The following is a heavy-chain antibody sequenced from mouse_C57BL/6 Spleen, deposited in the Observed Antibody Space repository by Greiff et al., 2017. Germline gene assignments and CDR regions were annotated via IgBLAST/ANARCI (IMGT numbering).Heavy chain of an antibody. D-gene: IGHD2-4*01. CDR2: IDPSDSET. Sequence: QVQLQQPGAELVRPGSSVKLSCKASGYTFTSYWMHWVKQRPIQGLEWIGNIDPSDSETHYNQKFKDKATLTVDKSSSTAYMQLSSLTSEDYAVYKCASGDYDDWFDDWGQGTLVTVSA. J-gene: IGHJ3*01. V-gene: IGHV1-52*01. CDR3: ASGDYDDWFDD. CDR1: GYTFTSYW.